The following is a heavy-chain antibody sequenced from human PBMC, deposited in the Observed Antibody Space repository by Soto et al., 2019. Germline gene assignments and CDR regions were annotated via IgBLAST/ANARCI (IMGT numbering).Heavy chain of an antibody. D-gene: IGHD1-7*01. CDR2: IKQDGSEK. CDR3: ARGRLELRYYYYGMDV. Sequence: PGGSLRLSCAASGFTFSSYWMSWVRQAPGKGLEWVANIKQDGSEKYYVDSVKGRFTISRDNAKNSLYLQMNSLRAEDTAVYYCARGRLELRYYYYGMDVWGQGTTVTVSS. CDR1: GFTFSSYW. V-gene: IGHV3-7*01. J-gene: IGHJ6*02.